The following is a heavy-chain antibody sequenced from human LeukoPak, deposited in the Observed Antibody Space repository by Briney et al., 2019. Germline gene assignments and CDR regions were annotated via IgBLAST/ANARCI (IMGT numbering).Heavy chain of an antibody. CDR2: VSPPGGGT. J-gene: IGHJ4*02. D-gene: IGHD7-27*01. Sequence: GGSLRLSCVASGFSFSYHGMNWVRLAPGKGLEWVSGVSPPGGGTYYADSVKGRFTISRDDSRNTLSLQMNSLGVEDTAVYYCARDLAWGAFDYWGPGILVAVSS. V-gene: IGHV3-23*01. CDR1: GFSFSYHG. CDR3: ARDLAWGAFDY.